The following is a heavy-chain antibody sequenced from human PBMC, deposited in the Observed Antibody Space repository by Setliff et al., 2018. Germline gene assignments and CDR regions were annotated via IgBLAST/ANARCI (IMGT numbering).Heavy chain of an antibody. V-gene: IGHV3-74*01. Sequence: GGSLRLSCAASGFTLSSYWMHWFRQDPGKGLVWVSRISSDGSSTTYADSVQGRFATSRDNAKNTLYLQMNSLRAEDTAVYYCARGPSGWRAFDILGQGTMVTVSS. CDR2: ISSDGSST. CDR1: GFTLSSYW. D-gene: IGHD2-15*01. CDR3: ARGPSGWRAFDI. J-gene: IGHJ3*02.